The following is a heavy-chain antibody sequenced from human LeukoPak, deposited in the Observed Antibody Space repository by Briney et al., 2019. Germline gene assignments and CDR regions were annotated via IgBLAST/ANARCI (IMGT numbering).Heavy chain of an antibody. V-gene: IGHV1-69*13. CDR1: GGTFSSYA. D-gene: IGHD1-26*01. CDR3: ARRWELSNWFDP. Sequence: SVKVPCKASGGTFSSYAISWVRQAPGQGLEWMGGIIPIFGTANYAQKFQGRVTITADESTSTAYMELSSLRSEDTAVYYCARRWELSNWFDPWGQGTLVTVSS. J-gene: IGHJ5*02. CDR2: IIPIFGTA.